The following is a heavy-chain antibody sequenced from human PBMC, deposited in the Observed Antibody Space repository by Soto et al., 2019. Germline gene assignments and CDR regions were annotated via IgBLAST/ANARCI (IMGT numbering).Heavy chain of an antibody. CDR3: ARDRGVRTIRHYYYYGMDV. V-gene: IGHV3-33*01. CDR2: IWYDGSNK. Sequence: GGSLRLSCAASGFTFSSYGMHWVRQAPGKGLEWVAVIWYDGSNKYYADSVKGRFTISRDNSKNTLYLQMNSLRAEDTAVYYCARDRGVRTIRHYYYYGMDVWGQGTTVTVSS. CDR1: GFTFSSYG. J-gene: IGHJ6*02. D-gene: IGHD1-7*01.